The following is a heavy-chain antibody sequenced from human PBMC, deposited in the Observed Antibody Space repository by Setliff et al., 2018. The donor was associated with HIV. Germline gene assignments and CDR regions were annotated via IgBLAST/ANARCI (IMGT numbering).Heavy chain of an antibody. J-gene: IGHJ4*02. CDR3: ARDKTYFDSSGYYNY. CDR2: IWYDGSNK. V-gene: IGHV3-33*01. Sequence: GGSLRLSCAASGFSFSSYVMHWVRQAPGKGLEWVAVIWYDGSNKYYADSVRGRFTISRDNSKNTLYLQMNSLRAEDTAVYYCARDKTYFDSSGYYNYWGQGTLVTVSS. D-gene: IGHD3-22*01. CDR1: GFSFSSYV.